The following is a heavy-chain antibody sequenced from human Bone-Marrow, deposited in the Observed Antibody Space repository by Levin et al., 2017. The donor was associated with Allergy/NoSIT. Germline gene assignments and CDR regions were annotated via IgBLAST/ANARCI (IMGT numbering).Heavy chain of an antibody. Sequence: GESLKISCKASGYNFGDYGICWVRQAPGQGLEWMGWISAIDGGTYYAQKFEDRVTMTIDTASMSAYMELRSLRSDDTATYFCARGFYSASPPLGYWGQGSLVIVSS. CDR2: ISAIDGGT. CDR3: ARGFYSASPPLGY. J-gene: IGHJ4*02. D-gene: IGHD1-26*01. V-gene: IGHV1-18*01. CDR1: GYNFGDYG.